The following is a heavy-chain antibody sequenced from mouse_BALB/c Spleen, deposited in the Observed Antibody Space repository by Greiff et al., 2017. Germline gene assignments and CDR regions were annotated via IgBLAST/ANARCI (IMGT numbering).Heavy chain of an antibody. V-gene: IGHV5-15*02. J-gene: IGHJ4*01. CDR2: ISNLAYSI. CDR3: ARDYGSSPYAMDT. CDR1: GFTFSDYG. Sequence: EVQLVESGGGLVQPGGSRKLSCAASGFTFSDYGMAWVRQAPGKGPEWVAFISNLAYSIYYADTVTGRFTISRENAKNTLYLEMSSLRSEDTAMYYCARDYGSSPYAMDTGVKEPQAPSPQ. D-gene: IGHD1-1*01.